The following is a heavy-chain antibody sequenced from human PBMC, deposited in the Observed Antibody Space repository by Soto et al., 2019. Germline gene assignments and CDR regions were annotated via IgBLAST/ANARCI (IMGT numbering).Heavy chain of an antibody. V-gene: IGHV1-18*01. Sequence: ASVKVSCKASGYTFTSYGISWVRQAPGQGLEWMGWISAYNGNTNYAQKLQGRVTMTTDTSTSTAYMELRSLRSDDTAVYYCARGFPDYDILTHFDYWGQGTLVTVSS. CDR1: GYTFTSYG. CDR2: ISAYNGNT. CDR3: ARGFPDYDILTHFDY. J-gene: IGHJ4*02. D-gene: IGHD3-9*01.